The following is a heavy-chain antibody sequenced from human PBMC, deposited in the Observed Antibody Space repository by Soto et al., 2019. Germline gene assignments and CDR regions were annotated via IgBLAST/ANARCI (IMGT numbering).Heavy chain of an antibody. V-gene: IGHV1-46*03. J-gene: IGHJ4*02. CDR3: TRGLASGVY. CDR2: INPNGGST. D-gene: IGHD6-6*01. Sequence: QVQLVQPGAEVKKPGASVKFSCKASGYIFTNFYIHWVRQAPGQGLEWIGIINPNGGSTNYAQNFQGRVTMTRDTSTSTVYMDLSSLRSEDTAVYYCTRGLASGVYWGQGTLITVSS. CDR1: GYIFTNFY.